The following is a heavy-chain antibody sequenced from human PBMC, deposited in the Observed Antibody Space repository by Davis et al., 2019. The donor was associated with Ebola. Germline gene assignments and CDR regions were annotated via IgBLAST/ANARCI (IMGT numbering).Heavy chain of an antibody. D-gene: IGHD2-15*01. Sequence: GGSLRLSCVASGFTFSRYSMSWVRQAPGKGLEWVSVIYSGDNTDYADSVKGRFTISRDNSKNTLYLQMNSLRAEDTAVYYCAAVVAAATHWGQGTLVTVSS. CDR2: IYSGDNT. CDR3: AAVVAAATH. J-gene: IGHJ4*02. CDR1: GFTFSRYS. V-gene: IGHV3-66*01.